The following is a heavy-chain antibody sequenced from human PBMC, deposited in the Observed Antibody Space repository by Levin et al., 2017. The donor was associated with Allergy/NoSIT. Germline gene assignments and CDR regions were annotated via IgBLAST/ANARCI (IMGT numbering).Heavy chain of an antibody. CDR2: ISSGADST. D-gene: IGHD2-15*01. Sequence: PGGSLRLSCVASGFTFYNYAMNWVRQAPGKGLEWVSAISSGADSTYYTDSVKGRFTISRDNSKTTLYLQMDSLRADDTAVYYCGSSDCSGGTCYYDYWGQGTLVTVSS. CDR1: GFTFYNYA. J-gene: IGHJ4*02. V-gene: IGHV3-23*01. CDR3: GSSDCSGGTCYYDY.